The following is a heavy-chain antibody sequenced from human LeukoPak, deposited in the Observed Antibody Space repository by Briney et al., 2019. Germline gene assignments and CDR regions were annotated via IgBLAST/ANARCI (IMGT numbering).Heavy chain of an antibody. CDR3: ARGPSPYYYGSGSYFDY. V-gene: IGHV3-30*03. J-gene: IGHJ4*02. D-gene: IGHD3-10*01. CDR1: GFTFSSYG. Sequence: GRSLRLSCAASGFTFSSYGMHWVRQAPGKGLEWVAVISYDGSNKYYADSVKGRFTISRDNSKNTLYLQMNSLRAEDTAVYYCARGPSPYYYGSGSYFDYWGQGTLVTVSS. CDR2: ISYDGSNK.